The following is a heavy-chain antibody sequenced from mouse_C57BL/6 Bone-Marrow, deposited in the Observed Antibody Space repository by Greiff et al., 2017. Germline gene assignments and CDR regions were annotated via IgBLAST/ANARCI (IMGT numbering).Heavy chain of an antibody. D-gene: IGHD1-1*01. CDR1: GYTFTSYW. Sequence: QVQLQQPGAELVKPGASVKLSCKASGYTFTSYWMHWVKQRPGQGLEWIGMIHPNSGSTNYNEKFKSKATLTVDKSSSTAYMQLRSLTSEDSAFYYCSPDYYGSSSWFAYWGQGTLVTVSA. CDR3: SPDYYGSSSWFAY. J-gene: IGHJ3*01. CDR2: IHPNSGST. V-gene: IGHV1-64*01.